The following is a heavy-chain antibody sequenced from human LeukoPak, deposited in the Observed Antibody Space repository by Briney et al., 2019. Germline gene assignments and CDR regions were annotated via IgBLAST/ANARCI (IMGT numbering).Heavy chain of an antibody. V-gene: IGHV4-59*01. CDR3: ARERNSTSSGWINDAFDI. CDR2: IYYSGST. D-gene: IGHD6-19*01. Sequence: SETLSLTCTVSGGSISSYYWSWIRRPPGKGLEWIGYIYYSGSTNYNPSLKSRVTISVDTSKNQFSLKLSSVTAADTAVYYCARERNSTSSGWINDAFDIWGQGTMVTVSS. J-gene: IGHJ3*02. CDR1: GGSISSYY.